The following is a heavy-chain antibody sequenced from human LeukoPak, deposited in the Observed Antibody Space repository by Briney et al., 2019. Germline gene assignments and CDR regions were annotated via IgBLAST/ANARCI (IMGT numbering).Heavy chain of an antibody. J-gene: IGHJ4*02. D-gene: IGHD2-2*01. CDR2: ISWNSGSI. V-gene: IGHV3-9*01. CDR3: AKDTGVYCSSTSCFRYFDY. Sequence: GRSLRLSCAASGFTFDDYAMHWVRQAPGKCLEWGSAISWNSGSIGYADSVKGRFTISRDNAKNSLYMQMTSLRAEGTALYYCAKDTGVYCSSTSCFRYFDYWGQGTLATVSS. CDR1: GFTFDDYA.